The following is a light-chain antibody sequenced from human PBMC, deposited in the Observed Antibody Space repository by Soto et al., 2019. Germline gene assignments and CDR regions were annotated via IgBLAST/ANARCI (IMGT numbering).Light chain of an antibody. CDR1: QSVNNN. CDR2: GIS. V-gene: IGKV3-15*01. J-gene: IGKJ5*01. Sequence: EVVMTQSPATLSVSPGERATLSCRASQSVNNNYLAWYQQKPGQAPRLLIYGISARASGVPARFSGSGSGTEFTLTIDSLQSEDFAFYYCQQYTNGPITFGQGTRLEIK. CDR3: QQYTNGPIT.